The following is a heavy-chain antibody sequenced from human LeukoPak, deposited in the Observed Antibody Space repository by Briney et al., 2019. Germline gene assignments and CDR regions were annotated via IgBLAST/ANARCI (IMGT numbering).Heavy chain of an antibody. CDR2: IYPGDSDT. CDR3: ARREYTKNGIDY. V-gene: IGHV5-51*01. D-gene: IGHD5-18*01. CDR1: GYSFTSYW. Sequence: PGESLKISCEGSGYSFTSYWIAWVRQMPGKGLGWMGIIYPGDSDTRYGPSFQGQVTISVDKSISTAYLHWSSLRASDTAMYYCARREYTKNGIDYWGQGTLVTVSS. J-gene: IGHJ4*02.